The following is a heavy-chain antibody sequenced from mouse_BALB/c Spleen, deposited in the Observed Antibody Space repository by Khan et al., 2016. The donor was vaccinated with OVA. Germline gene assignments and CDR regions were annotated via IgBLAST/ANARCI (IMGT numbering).Heavy chain of an antibody. CDR1: GFSLTNYG. CDR2: IWSDGST. Sequence: QVQLKESGPGLVAPSQSLSITCTISGFSLTNYGVHWVRQPPGKGLEWLVVIWSDGSTTYNSALKSRLTITQDNSKSKVFLKMNSLQTDDTAMYFCARQPYYHYNIMDYWGQGTSVTVSS. J-gene: IGHJ4*01. D-gene: IGHD2-10*01. V-gene: IGHV2-6-1*01. CDR3: ARQPYYHYNIMDY.